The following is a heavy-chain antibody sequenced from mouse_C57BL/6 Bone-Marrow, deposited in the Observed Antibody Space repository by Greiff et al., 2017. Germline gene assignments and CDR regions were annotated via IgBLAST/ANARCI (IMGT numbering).Heavy chain of an antibody. CDR3: TIYYYGSSYYAMDY. CDR2: IYPGNSDT. J-gene: IGHJ4*01. D-gene: IGHD1-1*01. V-gene: IGHV1-5*01. Sequence: EVQLQQSGTVLARPGASVKMSCKTSGYTFTSYWMHWVKQRPGQGLEWIGAIYPGNSDTSYNQKFKGKAKLTAVTSASTAYMELSSLTNEDSAVYYCTIYYYGSSYYAMDYWGQGTSVTVSS. CDR1: GYTFTSYW.